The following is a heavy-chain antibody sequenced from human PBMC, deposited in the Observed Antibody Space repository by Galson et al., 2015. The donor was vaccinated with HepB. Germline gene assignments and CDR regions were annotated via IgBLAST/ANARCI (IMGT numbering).Heavy chain of an antibody. Sequence: SVKVSCKASGYTFTSYGISWVRQAPGQGLEWMGWISAYNGNTNYAQKLQGRVTMTTDTSTSTAYMELRSLRSDDTAVYYCAREFPDYDSSGYPDYWGQGTLVTVSS. V-gene: IGHV1-18*04. J-gene: IGHJ4*02. CDR2: ISAYNGNT. D-gene: IGHD3-22*01. CDR1: GYTFTSYG. CDR3: AREFPDYDSSGYPDY.